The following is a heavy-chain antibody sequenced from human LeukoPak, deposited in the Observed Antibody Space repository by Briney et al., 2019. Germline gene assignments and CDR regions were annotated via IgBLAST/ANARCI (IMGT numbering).Heavy chain of an antibody. CDR1: GHTFTSYD. D-gene: IGHD3-22*01. Sequence: ASVKVSCKASGHTFTSYDINWVRQATGQGLEWMGWMNPNSGNTGYAQKFQGTVTMTRNTSISTAYMELNSLRSEDTAVYYCARVASWHDGDRGGYGWFDPWGQGTLVTVSS. V-gene: IGHV1-8*01. CDR2: MNPNSGNT. CDR3: ARVASWHDGDRGGYGWFDP. J-gene: IGHJ5*02.